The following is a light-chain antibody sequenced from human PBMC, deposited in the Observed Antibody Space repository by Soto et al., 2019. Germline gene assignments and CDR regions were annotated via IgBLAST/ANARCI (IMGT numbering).Light chain of an antibody. CDR2: GAS. J-gene: IGKJ5*01. CDR1: QGISRW. V-gene: IGKV1-12*01. CDR3: QQANSFPLT. Sequence: DIQMTQSPSFVSASVGDRVTITCLASQGISRWLAWYQQSPGNAPELLIYGASRLQSGVPSRFSASGSGTDFTLTISSLQPEDFATYYCQQANSFPLTFGQGTRLEIK.